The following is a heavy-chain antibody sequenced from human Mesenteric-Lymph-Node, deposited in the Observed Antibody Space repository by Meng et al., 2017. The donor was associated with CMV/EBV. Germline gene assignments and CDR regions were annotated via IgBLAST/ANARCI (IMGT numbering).Heavy chain of an antibody. V-gene: IGHV1-8*01. Sequence: ASVKVSCKASESTFSTCDINWVRQATGQGLEWMGWINPAAYTGYAQRFQGRVIITRDPSSSTVYMELNSLRSEDTAIYFCARHCVWGYQGESWGQGTLVTVPQ. J-gene: IGHJ5*02. CDR1: ESTFSTCD. CDR3: ARHCVWGYQGES. D-gene: IGHD3-16*01. CDR2: INPAAYT.